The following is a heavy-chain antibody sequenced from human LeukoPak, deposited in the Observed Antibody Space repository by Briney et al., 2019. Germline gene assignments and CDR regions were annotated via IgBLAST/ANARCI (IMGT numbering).Heavy chain of an antibody. J-gene: IGHJ4*02. V-gene: IGHV3-23*01. CDR3: AKAPVTSCRGAFCYPFDY. CDR2: ISGSDGST. Sequence: GGSLRLSCAASGFTFSNYAMSWVRQAPGKGLEWVSAISGSDGSTNYADSVKGRFTISRDNSKNTLYLQMNSLRAEDAAVYYCAKAPVTSCRGAFCYPFDYWGQGTLVTVSS. CDR1: GFTFSNYA. D-gene: IGHD2-15*01.